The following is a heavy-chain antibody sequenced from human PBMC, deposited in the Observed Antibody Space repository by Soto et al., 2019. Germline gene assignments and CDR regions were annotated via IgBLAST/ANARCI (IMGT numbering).Heavy chain of an antibody. J-gene: IGHJ4*02. CDR3: ARRRTCSGSSSGFDY. V-gene: IGHV4-59*08. Sequence: QVQLQESGPGLVKPSETLSLTCTVSGDSITSYYWSWIRQPPGKGLEWRAYIYYSGSTNYNTSLKRRVPISADTSKHQFSLKLSSVTAADTAFYYCARRRTCSGSSSGFDYWGPGILVTVSS. CDR2: IYYSGST. D-gene: IGHD1-26*01. CDR1: GDSITSYY.